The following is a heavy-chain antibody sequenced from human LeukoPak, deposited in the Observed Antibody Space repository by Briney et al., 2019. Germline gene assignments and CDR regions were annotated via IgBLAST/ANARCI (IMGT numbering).Heavy chain of an antibody. D-gene: IGHD3-9*01. J-gene: IGHJ4*02. CDR1: GFSFSSYH. V-gene: IGHV3-48*02. Sequence: GGSLRLSCAASGFSFSSYHMNWVRQAPGKGLEWVSYISTSSTTKFYADSVKGRFTISRDDAKKSLYLQMSSLRDEDTAVYFCAREVGALTGVDYWGQGTLVTVSS. CDR3: AREVGALTGVDY. CDR2: ISTSSTTK.